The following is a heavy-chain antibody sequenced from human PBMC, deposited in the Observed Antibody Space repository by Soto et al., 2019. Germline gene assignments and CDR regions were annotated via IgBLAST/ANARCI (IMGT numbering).Heavy chain of an antibody. Sequence: PXGSLRLSCAASGFTFSTYEFNWVRQAPGRGLEWISYISVSGNIIKYAESVKGRFTISRDNAENSLHLHMSNLRVDDTALYFCVRDTMRASAAASLDYWGQGTQVTVSS. D-gene: IGHD2-2*01. V-gene: IGHV3-48*03. J-gene: IGHJ4*02. CDR2: ISVSGNII. CDR1: GFTFSTYE. CDR3: VRDTMRASAAASLDY.